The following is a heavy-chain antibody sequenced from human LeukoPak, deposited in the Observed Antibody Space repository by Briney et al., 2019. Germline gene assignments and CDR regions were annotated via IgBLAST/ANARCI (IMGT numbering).Heavy chain of an antibody. V-gene: IGHV3-21*01. CDR3: ARGVDYGGKGDY. Sequence: GGSLRLSCAASGFSFSTSWMHWVRQAPGKGLEWVSSISLSGTYKYYADSVKGRFTISRDNAKNSLYLQMNSLRAEDTAVYYCARGVDYGGKGDYWGQGTLVTVSS. D-gene: IGHD4-23*01. J-gene: IGHJ4*02. CDR2: ISLSGTYK. CDR1: GFSFSTSW.